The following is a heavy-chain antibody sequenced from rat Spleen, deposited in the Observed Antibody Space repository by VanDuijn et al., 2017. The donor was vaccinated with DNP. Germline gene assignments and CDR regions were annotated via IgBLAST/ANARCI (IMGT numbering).Heavy chain of an antibody. J-gene: IGHJ2*01. CDR2: INKDSSTM. V-gene: IGHV4-2*01. Sequence: EVKLVESGGGLVQPGGSLKLSCAASGFNFNDYWMGWVRQAPGKGLEWIGQINKDSSTMNYIPSLKDKFAISRDNAQNTLYLQMNKLGSEDTAIYYCVREAGGVNYWGQGVMVTVSS. D-gene: IGHD4-3*01. CDR3: VREAGGVNY. CDR1: GFNFNDYW.